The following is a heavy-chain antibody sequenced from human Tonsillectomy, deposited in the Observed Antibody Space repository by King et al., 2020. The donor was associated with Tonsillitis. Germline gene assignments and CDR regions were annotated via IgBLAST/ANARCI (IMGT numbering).Heavy chain of an antibody. D-gene: IGHD1-26*01. V-gene: IGHV1-18*04. J-gene: IGHJ4*02. CDR3: ARVSDSPQKWERPREFDY. CDR2: ISAYNGNT. CDR1: GYTFTSYG. Sequence: QLVQSGAEVKKPGASVKVSCKASGYTFTSYGISWVRQAPGQGLEWMGWISAYNGNTNYAQKLQGRVTMTTDTSTSTAYMELRSLRSDDTAVYYCARVSDSPQKWERPREFDYWGQGTLVTVSS.